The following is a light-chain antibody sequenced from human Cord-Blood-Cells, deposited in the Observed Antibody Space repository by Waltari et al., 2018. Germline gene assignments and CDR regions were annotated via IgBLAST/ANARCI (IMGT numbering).Light chain of an antibody. Sequence: QSALTQPPSASGSPGPSVTISCPGPSSYVGGYNYVSWYQQHPGNAPNLMIYEVSKRPSGVPDRFSGSKSGNTASLTVSGLQAEDEADYYCSSYAGSNNLVFGGGTKLTVL. CDR1: SSYVGGYNY. V-gene: IGLV2-8*01. J-gene: IGLJ3*02. CDR3: SSYAGSNNLV. CDR2: EVS.